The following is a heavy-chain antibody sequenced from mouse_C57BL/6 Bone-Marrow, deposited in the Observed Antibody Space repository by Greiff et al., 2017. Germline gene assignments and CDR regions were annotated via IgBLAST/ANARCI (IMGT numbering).Heavy chain of an antibody. CDR3: ARDQNAMDY. CDR2: ISDGGSYT. CDR1: GFTFSSYA. Sequence: EVNVVESWGGLVKPGGSLKLSCAASGFTFSSYAMSWVRQTPEKRLEWVATISDGGSYTYYPDNVKGRFTISRDNAKNNLYLQMSHLKSEDTAMYYCARDQNAMDYWGQGTSVTVSS. J-gene: IGHJ4*01. V-gene: IGHV5-4*01.